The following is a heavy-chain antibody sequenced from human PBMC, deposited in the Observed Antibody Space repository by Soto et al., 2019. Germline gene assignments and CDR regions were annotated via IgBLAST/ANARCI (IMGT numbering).Heavy chain of an antibody. V-gene: IGHV3-15*01. CDR1: GFTFTNAW. CDR2: IKSNADGGTT. Sequence: EVQLVESGGDLVQPGGSLRISCTASGFTFTNAWMTWVRQVPGKGLEWVGRIKSNADGGTTDYPAPVKGRFTTSRDESINTVYLQMNSLKTDDTAVYYCATDLGRRSSVWFDYWGQGTLVTVSS. D-gene: IGHD2-2*01. CDR3: ATDLGRRSSVWFDY. J-gene: IGHJ4*02.